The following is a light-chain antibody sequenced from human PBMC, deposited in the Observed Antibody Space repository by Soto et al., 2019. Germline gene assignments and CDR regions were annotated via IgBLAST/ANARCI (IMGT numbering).Light chain of an antibody. CDR2: DVS. Sequence: SVLTQPASVSGYPGQSITISCTGTSSDVGGYNYVSWYQQHPGKAPKLMIYDVSNRPSGVSNRFSGSKSGNTASLTISGLQAEDEADYYCSSYTSSSTPLNVFGTGTKVTVL. J-gene: IGLJ1*01. CDR1: SSDVGGYNY. V-gene: IGLV2-14*01. CDR3: SSYTSSSTPLNV.